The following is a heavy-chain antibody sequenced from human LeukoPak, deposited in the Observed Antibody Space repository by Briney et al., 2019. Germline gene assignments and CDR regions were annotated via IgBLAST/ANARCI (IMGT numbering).Heavy chain of an antibody. D-gene: IGHD4-17*01. CDR1: SGSISPDY. CDR2: IDSSGTT. V-gene: IGHV4-4*07. J-gene: IGHJ3*02. CDR3: ARDQGGHYPQAFYI. Sequence: SETLSLTRSVSSGSISPDYWNWIRQPAAKGLERIGRIDSSGTTHYNPSLKSRVTMSVDTSKKQFSLKLRSWPAADTAVNFWARDQGGHYPQAFYICGHRTIVTVSS.